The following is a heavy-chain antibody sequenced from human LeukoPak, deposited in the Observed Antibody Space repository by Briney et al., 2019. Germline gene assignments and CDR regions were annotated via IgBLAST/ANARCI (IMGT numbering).Heavy chain of an antibody. J-gene: IGHJ5*02. Sequence: GGSLRLSCAASGFIFSSYSMSWVRQAPEKGLEWVSGISGSGGSTYYADSVKGRFTISRDNFKDTLYLQMNSLRAEDTAVYYCVKDSDELIAAVYNWFDPWGQGTQVTVSS. CDR1: GFIFSSYS. D-gene: IGHD6-13*01. V-gene: IGHV3-23*01. CDR3: VKDSDELIAAVYNWFDP. CDR2: ISGSGGST.